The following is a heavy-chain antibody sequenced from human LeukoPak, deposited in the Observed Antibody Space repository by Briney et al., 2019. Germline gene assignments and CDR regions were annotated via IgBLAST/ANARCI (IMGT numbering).Heavy chain of an antibody. CDR1: GYSFTRYW. V-gene: IGHV5-10-1*01. Sequence: GESLKISCKGSGYSFTRYWISWVRQMPGKGLEWMGRIDPSDSYTNYSPSFQGHVTISADKSISTAYLQWSSLKASDTAMYYCARHGDDYGDYDDYWGQGTLVTVSS. J-gene: IGHJ4*02. CDR3: ARHGDDYGDYDDY. D-gene: IGHD4-17*01. CDR2: IDPSDSYT.